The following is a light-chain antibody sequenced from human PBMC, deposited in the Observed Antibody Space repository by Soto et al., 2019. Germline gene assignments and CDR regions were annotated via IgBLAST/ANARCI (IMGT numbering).Light chain of an antibody. Sequence: QSVLTQPASVSRSPGQSITISCTGASSDVGSYDLVSWYQQHPGKAPKLMIYEVNKRPSGVSNRFSGSKSGNTASLTISGLQAEDEANYFCSPYAGSSTLLFGGGTKLTVL. CDR3: SPYAGSSTLL. CDR2: EVN. V-gene: IGLV2-23*02. J-gene: IGLJ2*01. CDR1: SSDVGSYDL.